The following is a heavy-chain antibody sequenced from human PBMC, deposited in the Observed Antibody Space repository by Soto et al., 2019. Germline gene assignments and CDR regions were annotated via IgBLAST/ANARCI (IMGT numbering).Heavy chain of an antibody. J-gene: IGHJ4*02. CDR2: IYHRGST. D-gene: IGHD3-10*01. CDR3: VRDRGGYGSNDC. Sequence: QMQLQESGPGLVEPSHTLSLTCTVSGGSITTTEYYWSWIRQSPGKGLEWIGYIYHRGSTFYSPSLQSRVTLSVDTSQNQFSLKLSSVTAADTAVYYCVRDRGGYGSNDCWGQGTLVTVSS. V-gene: IGHV4-30-4*01. CDR1: GGSITTTEYY.